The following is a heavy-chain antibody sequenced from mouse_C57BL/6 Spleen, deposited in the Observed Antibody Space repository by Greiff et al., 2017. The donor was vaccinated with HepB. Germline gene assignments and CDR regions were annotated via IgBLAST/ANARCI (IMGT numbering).Heavy chain of an antibody. V-gene: IGHV3-6*01. CDR1: GYSITSGYY. D-gene: IGHD2-5*01. J-gene: IGHJ4*01. Sequence: ESGPGLVKPSQSLSLTCSVTGYSITSGYYWNWIRQFPGNKLEWMGYISYDGSNNYNPSLKNRISITRDTSKNQFFLKLNSVTTEDTATYYCAREGSYYSKSDAMDYWGQGTSVTVSS. CDR3: AREGSYYSKSDAMDY. CDR2: ISYDGSN.